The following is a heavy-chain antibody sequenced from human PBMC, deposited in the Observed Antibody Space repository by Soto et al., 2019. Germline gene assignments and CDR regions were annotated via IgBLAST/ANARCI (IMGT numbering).Heavy chain of an antibody. CDR2: ISYDGSNK. V-gene: IGHV3-30*18. D-gene: IGHD3-9*01. J-gene: IGHJ4*02. Sequence: GGSLSLSCAASGFTFSSYGMHWVRQAPGKGLEWVAVISYDGSNKYYADSVKGRFTISRDNSKNTPYLQMNSLRAEDTAVYYCAKDWKDYYDILTGSYWGQGTLVTVS. CDR1: GFTFSSYG. CDR3: AKDWKDYYDILTGSY.